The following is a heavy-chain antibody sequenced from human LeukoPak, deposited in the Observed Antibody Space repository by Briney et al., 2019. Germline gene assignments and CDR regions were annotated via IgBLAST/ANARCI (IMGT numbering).Heavy chain of an antibody. CDR2: ISSSGSTI. D-gene: IGHD3/OR15-3a*01. CDR1: GFTVSSNY. Sequence: GGSQRLSCAASGFTVSSNYMSWIRQAPGKGLEWVSYISSSGSTIYYADSVKGRFTISRDNAKNSLYLQMNSLRAEDTAVYYCARVTGDGLDAFDIWGQGTMVTVSS. J-gene: IGHJ3*02. V-gene: IGHV3-11*01. CDR3: ARVTGDGLDAFDI.